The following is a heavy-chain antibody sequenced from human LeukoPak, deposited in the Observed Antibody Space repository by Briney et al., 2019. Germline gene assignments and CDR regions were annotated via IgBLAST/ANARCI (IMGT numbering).Heavy chain of an antibody. J-gene: IGHJ4*02. CDR2: INPNSGGT. CDR1: GYTFTGYY. Sequence: GASVKVSCKASGYTFTGYYMHWVGQAPGQGLEWMGRINPNSGGTNYAQKFQGRVATPRDTSSSTAYMELSRLRSDHTAVYYCARTYSGYYDRSGYPLRYWGQGTLVTVSS. D-gene: IGHD3-22*01. CDR3: ARTYSGYYDRSGYPLRY. V-gene: IGHV1-2*06.